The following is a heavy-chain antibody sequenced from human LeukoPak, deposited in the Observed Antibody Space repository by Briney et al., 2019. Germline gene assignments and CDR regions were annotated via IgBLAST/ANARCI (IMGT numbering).Heavy chain of an antibody. J-gene: IGHJ4*02. V-gene: IGHV3-9*01. CDR3: AKDYYGSGSYSRFDY. D-gene: IGHD3-10*01. Sequence: GRSLRLSCAASGFSFDDYAMHWVRQVPGKGLEWVSSISWNSGSRGYADSVKGRFTISRDNAKNSLYLQMNSLRAEDTALYYCAKDYYGSGSYSRFDYWGQGTLVTVSS. CDR1: GFSFDDYA. CDR2: ISWNSGSR.